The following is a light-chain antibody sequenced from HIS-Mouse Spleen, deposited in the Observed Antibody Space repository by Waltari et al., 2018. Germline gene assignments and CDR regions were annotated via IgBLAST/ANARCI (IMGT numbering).Light chain of an antibody. V-gene: IGLV2-23*01. J-gene: IGLJ3*02. Sequence: QSALTQPASVSGSPGQSITISCTGTSSDVGGYNLVSWYQQHPGKAPKRMVYEGSKRPPWVSNRFSGAKSGNTASLTISGLQAEDEADYYCCSYAGSSTWVFGGGTKLTVL. CDR1: SSDVGGYNL. CDR3: CSYAGSSTWV. CDR2: EGS.